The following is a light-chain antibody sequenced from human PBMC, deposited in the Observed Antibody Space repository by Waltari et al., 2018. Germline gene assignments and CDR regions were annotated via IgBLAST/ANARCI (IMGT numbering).Light chain of an antibody. CDR2: RDR. Sequence: QSVLSQPPSASASPGQGVTISCSGSNSNIGFNSVFWYQHVPGTAPKLVIFRDRRRPSGAPGRFSGSKSGTSASLAISGLRSEEEADYYCASWDQSLRGVVFGGGTKLTVL. J-gene: IGLJ2*01. CDR1: NSNIGFNS. CDR3: ASWDQSLRGVV. V-gene: IGLV1-47*01.